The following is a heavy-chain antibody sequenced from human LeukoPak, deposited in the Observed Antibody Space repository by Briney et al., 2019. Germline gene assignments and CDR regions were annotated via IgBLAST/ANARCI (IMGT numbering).Heavy chain of an antibody. Sequence: SETLSLTCTVSGGSISTYYWSWLRQPPGKGLEWIAYIDYRGSTTYNPSLRSRVTISVDTSRNQFSLKLSSVTAADTAVYYCARSRSGYSYDHAAFEIWGQGTMVTVSS. V-gene: IGHV4-59*01. CDR3: ARSRSGYSYDHAAFEI. CDR2: IDYRGST. CDR1: GGSISTYY. D-gene: IGHD5-18*01. J-gene: IGHJ3*02.